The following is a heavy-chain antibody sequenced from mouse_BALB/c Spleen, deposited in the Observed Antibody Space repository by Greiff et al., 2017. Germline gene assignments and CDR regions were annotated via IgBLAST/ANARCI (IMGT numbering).Heavy chain of an antibody. CDR2: IRNKANGYTT. J-gene: IGHJ3*01. CDR3: ARDDSYCYGSRWYAY. V-gene: IGHV7-3*02. Sequence: EVQLVESGGGLVQPGGSLRLSCATSGFTFTDYYLSWVRQPPGKALEWLGFIRNKANGYTTEYSASVKGRFTISRDNSQSILYLQMNTLRAEDSATYYCARDDSYCYGSRWYAYWGQGTLVTVSA. CDR1: GFTFTDYY. D-gene: IGHD1-1*01.